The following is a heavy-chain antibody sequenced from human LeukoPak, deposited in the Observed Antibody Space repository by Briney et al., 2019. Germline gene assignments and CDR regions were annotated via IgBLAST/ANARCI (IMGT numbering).Heavy chain of an antibody. CDR2: VHFSGNT. J-gene: IGHJ4*02. CDR3: AREGSRSAAPLYDF. Sequence: SETLSLTCTISGDSLNYNDYYWGWVRQPPGKGLEWIGSVHFSGNTYNNPSLKTRITISVDTSKNQFSLKVTSMTAADTAVYFCAREGSRSAAPLYDFWGQGILVTVSS. CDR1: GDSLNYNDYY. D-gene: IGHD6-25*01. V-gene: IGHV4-39*07.